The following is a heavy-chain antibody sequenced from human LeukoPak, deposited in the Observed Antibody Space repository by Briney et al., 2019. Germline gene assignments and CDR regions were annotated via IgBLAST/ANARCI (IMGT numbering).Heavy chain of an antibody. J-gene: IGHJ3*02. D-gene: IGHD6-19*01. Sequence: SETLSLTCTVSGGSISSYYWSWIRQPPGKGLEWIGYIYYSGSTNYNPSLKSRVTISLDTSNNQFSLRVTSVTAADTAVYYCARWSPGIAVAGTVAFDIWGQGTMVTVSS. CDR3: ARWSPGIAVAGTVAFDI. V-gene: IGHV4-59*01. CDR1: GGSISSYY. CDR2: IYYSGST.